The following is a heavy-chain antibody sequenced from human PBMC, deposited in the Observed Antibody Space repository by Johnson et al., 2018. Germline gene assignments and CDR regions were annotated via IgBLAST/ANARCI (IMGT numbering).Heavy chain of an antibody. CDR2: VTWNGGVT. CDR1: GFIFNDYG. Sequence: EVQLVESGGGVVRPGGSLRLSCAASGFIFNDYGMHWVRQAPGTGLEWVSGVTWNGGVTGYSASVKGRFITSRDNAKSSLDLQMDGLRAEDTALYFCARDHEVVTSFDAFHFWGQGTMVAVSS. V-gene: IGHV3-20*04. D-gene: IGHD2-21*02. CDR3: ARDHEVVTSFDAFHF. J-gene: IGHJ3*01.